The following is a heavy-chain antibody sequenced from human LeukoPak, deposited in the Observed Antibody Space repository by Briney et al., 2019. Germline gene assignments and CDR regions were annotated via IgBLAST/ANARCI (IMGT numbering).Heavy chain of an antibody. J-gene: IGHJ6*02. CDR2: IYTSGST. V-gene: IGHV4-61*02. CDR3: ARDRYDLWSGSYYYYGMDV. CDR1: GGSISSGSYY. D-gene: IGHD3-3*01. Sequence: TSQTLSLTCTVSGGSISSGSYYWSWIRQPAGKGLEWIGRIYTSGSTNYNPSLKSRVTISVDTSKNQFSLKLSSVTAADTAVYYCARDRYDLWSGSYYYYGMDVWGQGTTVTVSS.